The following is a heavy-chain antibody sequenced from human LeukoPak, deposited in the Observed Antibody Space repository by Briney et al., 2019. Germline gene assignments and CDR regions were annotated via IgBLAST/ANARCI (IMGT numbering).Heavy chain of an antibody. Sequence: GASVKDSCKASGYTFTSYYMHWVRQAPGQGLEWMGIINPSGGSTSYAQKFQGRATMTRDTSTSTVYMELSSLRSEDTAVYYCARGGSGYYYVFSSFDYWGQGTLVTVSS. CDR1: GYTFTSYY. V-gene: IGHV1-46*01. CDR2: INPSGGST. CDR3: ARGGSGYYYVFSSFDY. D-gene: IGHD3-22*01. J-gene: IGHJ4*02.